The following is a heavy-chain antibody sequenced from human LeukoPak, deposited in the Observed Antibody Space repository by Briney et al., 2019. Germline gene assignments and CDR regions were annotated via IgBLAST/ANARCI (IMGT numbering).Heavy chain of an antibody. D-gene: IGHD6-13*01. CDR2: IFPGDSDT. V-gene: IGHV5-51*01. Sequence: GESLKISCKGSGYTFTTYWIGWVRQMPGKGLEWMGIIFPGDSDTRYSPSFQGQVTISADKSISTAYLQWSSLKASDTAMYYCARRAAAPAWNFDYWGQGTLVTVSS. CDR3: ARRAAAPAWNFDY. CDR1: GYTFTTYW. J-gene: IGHJ4*02.